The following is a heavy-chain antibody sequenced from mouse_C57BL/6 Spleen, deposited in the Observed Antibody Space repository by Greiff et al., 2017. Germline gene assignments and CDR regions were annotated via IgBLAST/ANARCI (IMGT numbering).Heavy chain of an antibody. D-gene: IGHD2-3*01. CDR2: IYPGSGNT. Sequence: VQLQESGAELVRPGASVKLSCKASGYTFTDYYINWVKQRPGQGLEWIARIYPGSGNTYYNEKFKGKATLTAEKSSSTAYMQLSSLTSEDSAVYFCARGVYDGYYEGFAYWGQGTLVTVSA. CDR3: ARGVYDGYYEGFAY. J-gene: IGHJ3*01. V-gene: IGHV1-76*01. CDR1: GYTFTDYY.